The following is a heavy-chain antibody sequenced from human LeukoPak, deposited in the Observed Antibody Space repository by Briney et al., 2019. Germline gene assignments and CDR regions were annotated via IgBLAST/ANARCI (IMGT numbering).Heavy chain of an antibody. V-gene: IGHV4-39*01. CDR2: IYYSGGT. D-gene: IGHD3-10*01. CDR1: GGSISSTSYY. CDR3: ASAYGSGSFDY. J-gene: IGHJ4*02. Sequence: SETLSLTCTVSGGSISSTSYYWGWIRRPPGKGLEWIGSIYYSGGTYYNPSLKSRVTISVDTSKNQFSLRLSSVTAADTAVYYCASAYGSGSFDYWGQGTLVTVSS.